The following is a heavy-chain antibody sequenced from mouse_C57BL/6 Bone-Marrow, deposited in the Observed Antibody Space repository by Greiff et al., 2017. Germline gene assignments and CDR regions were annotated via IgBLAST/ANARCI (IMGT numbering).Heavy chain of an antibody. CDR2: INPSSGYT. CDR3: ARLYYDDDGFAY. J-gene: IGHJ3*01. V-gene: IGHV1-4*01. Sequence: QVQLQQSGAELARPGASVKMSCKASGYTFTSYTMHWVKQRPGQGLEWIGYINPSSGYTKYNQKFKDKATLTADKSSSTAYMQLSSLTSEDSAVYYCARLYYDDDGFAYWGQGTLGNVGA. CDR1: GYTFTSYT. D-gene: IGHD2-4*01.